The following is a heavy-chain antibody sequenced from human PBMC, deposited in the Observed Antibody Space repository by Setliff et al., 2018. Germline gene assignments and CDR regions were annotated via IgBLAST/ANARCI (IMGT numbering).Heavy chain of an antibody. CDR3: AAPTGYSSGWYDAFDI. CDR2: IIPILGIA. J-gene: IGHJ3*02. D-gene: IGHD6-19*01. Sequence: SVKVSCKASGGTFSSYAISWVRQAPGQGLEWMGGIIPILGIANYAQKFQGRVTITAYKSTSTAYMELSSLRSEDTAVYYCAAPTGYSSGWYDAFDIWGQGTMVTVSS. V-gene: IGHV1-69*10. CDR1: GGTFSSYA.